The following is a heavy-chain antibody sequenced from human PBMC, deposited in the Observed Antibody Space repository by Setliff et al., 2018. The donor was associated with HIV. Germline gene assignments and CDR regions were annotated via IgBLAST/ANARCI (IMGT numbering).Heavy chain of an antibody. J-gene: IGHJ4*02. Sequence: ASETLSLTCSVSGASISSNSDYWGWIRQPPGKGLEWVGSIYSNGNTDYNPSLKRRVTISENTSKNQFSLKVNSVPAADTPVYYCARNSQKGIQPLLLASWGPGTLVTVSS. D-gene: IGHD1-1*01. CDR1: GASISSNSDY. CDR3: ARNSQKGIQPLLLAS. CDR2: IYSNGNT. V-gene: IGHV4-39*07.